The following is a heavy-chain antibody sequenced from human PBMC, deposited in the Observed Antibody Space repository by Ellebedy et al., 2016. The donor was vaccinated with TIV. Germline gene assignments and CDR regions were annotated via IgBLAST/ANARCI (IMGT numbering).Heavy chain of an antibody. CDR3: ASSEYYFDY. Sequence: SETLSLTCTVSGGSISSSSYYWGWIRQPPGKGLEWIGSIYYSGSTYYNPSLKSRVTISVDTSKNQFSLKLSSVTAADTAVYYCASSEYYFDYWGQGTLVTVSS. CDR2: IYYSGST. J-gene: IGHJ4*02. CDR1: GGSISSSSYY. D-gene: IGHD3-10*01. V-gene: IGHV4-39*01.